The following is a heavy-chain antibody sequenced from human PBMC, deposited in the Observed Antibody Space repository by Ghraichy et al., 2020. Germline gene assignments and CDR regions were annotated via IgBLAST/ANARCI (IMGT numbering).Heavy chain of an antibody. V-gene: IGHV4-31*03. D-gene: IGHD4-17*01. J-gene: IGHJ4*02. CDR1: GGSISSGGYY. CDR3: AREVSYGDYRYYFDY. Sequence: SETLSLTCTVSGGSISSGGYYWSWIRQHPGKGLEWIGYIYYSGSTYYNPSLKSRVTISVDTSKNQFSLKLSSVTAADTAVYYCAREVSYGDYRYYFDYWGQGTLVTVSS. CDR2: IYYSGST.